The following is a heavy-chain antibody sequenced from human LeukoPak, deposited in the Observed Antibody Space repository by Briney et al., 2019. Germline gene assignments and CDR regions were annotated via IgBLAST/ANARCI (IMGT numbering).Heavy chain of an antibody. D-gene: IGHD3-10*01. Sequence: SETLSLTCTVAGGSISSSSYYWGWIRQPPGKGLEWIGSIYYSGSTYYNPSLKSRVTISVDTSKNQFSLKLGSVTAAGTAVYYCARPRAGFGELSYYYYMDVWGKGTTVTVSS. J-gene: IGHJ6*03. CDR2: IYYSGST. V-gene: IGHV4-39*01. CDR1: GGSISSSSYY. CDR3: ARPRAGFGELSYYYYMDV.